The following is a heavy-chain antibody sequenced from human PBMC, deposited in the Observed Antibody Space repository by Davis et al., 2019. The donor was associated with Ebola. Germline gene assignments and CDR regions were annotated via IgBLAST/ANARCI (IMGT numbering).Heavy chain of an antibody. Sequence: SETLSLTCTVSGGSISSSSYYWGWIRQPPGKGLEWIGSIYYSGSTYYNPSLKSRVTISVDTSKNQFSLKLSSVTAADTAVYYCARRGVRGSSYIDYWGQGTLVTVSS. CDR2: IYYSGST. V-gene: IGHV4-39*01. CDR3: ARRGVRGSSYIDY. CDR1: GGSISSSSYY. J-gene: IGHJ4*02. D-gene: IGHD6-6*01.